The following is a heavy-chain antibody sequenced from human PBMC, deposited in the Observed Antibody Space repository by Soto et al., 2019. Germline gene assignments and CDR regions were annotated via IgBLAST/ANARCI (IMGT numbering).Heavy chain of an antibody. Sequence: QVQLVQSGAEVKKPGASVKVSCKASGYTFSNYGITWVRQAPGQGLEWMGWIGTNNGDTNYAQMLQGRVTVTTDTSTSTAYMELRSVRSDDTAVYYCARERFSTWSDGVGGVDVWGQGTTVTVSS. V-gene: IGHV1-18*01. CDR1: GYTFSNYG. CDR2: IGTNNGDT. J-gene: IGHJ6*02. D-gene: IGHD1-1*01. CDR3: ARERFSTWSDGVGGVDV.